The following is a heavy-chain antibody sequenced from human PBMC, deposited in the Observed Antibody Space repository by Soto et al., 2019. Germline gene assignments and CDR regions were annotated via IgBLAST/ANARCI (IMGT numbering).Heavy chain of an antibody. CDR1: GYTFTGYY. D-gene: IGHD3-9*01. J-gene: IGHJ4*02. Sequence: GASVEVSCKASGYTFTGYYMHWVRQAPGQGLEWMGWINPNSGATDYAQKFQDWVTMTRDTSINTAYMELSRLRSDDTAVYFCARGSDILTSPVGYCGQGTRVTVSS. CDR2: INPNSGAT. CDR3: ARGSDILTSPVGY. V-gene: IGHV1-2*04.